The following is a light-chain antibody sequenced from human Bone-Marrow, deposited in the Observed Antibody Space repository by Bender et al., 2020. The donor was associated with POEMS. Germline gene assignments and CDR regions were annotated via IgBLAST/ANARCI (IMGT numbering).Light chain of an antibody. CDR2: KDN. J-gene: IGLJ1*01. CDR3: CSFAGSSTYV. V-gene: IGLV3-25*03. Sequence: SYELTQPPSVSVSPGQTARITCSGDALPKQYTYWYQQRTGQAPVMVIYKDNERPSGIPERFSGSSSGTTVTLTISGVQAEDEADYYCCSFAGSSTYVFGIGTKVTVL. CDR1: ALPKQY.